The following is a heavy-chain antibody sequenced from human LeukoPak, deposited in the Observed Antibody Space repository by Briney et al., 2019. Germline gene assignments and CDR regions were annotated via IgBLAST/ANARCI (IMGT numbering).Heavy chain of an antibody. Sequence: GASVKVSCKASGYTFTGYYMHWVRQAPGQGLEWMGWINPNSGDTNYAQKFQGRVTMTRDTSTSTVYMELSSLRSEDTAVYYCARGYSYGSDGWEYYYYMDVWGKGTTVTISS. V-gene: IGHV1-2*02. CDR3: ARGYSYGSDGWEYYYYMDV. D-gene: IGHD5-18*01. CDR2: INPNSGDT. CDR1: GYTFTGYY. J-gene: IGHJ6*03.